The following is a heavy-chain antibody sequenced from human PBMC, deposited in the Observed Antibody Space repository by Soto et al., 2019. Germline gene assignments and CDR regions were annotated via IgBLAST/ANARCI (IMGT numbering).Heavy chain of an antibody. CDR3: ARVSLYYDILTGPFDY. CDR2: ISAYNGNT. D-gene: IGHD3-9*01. Sequence: ASVKVSCKASGYTSTSYGISWVRQAPGQGLEWMGWISAYNGNTNYAQKLQGRVTMTTDTSTSTAYMELRSLRSDDTAVYYCARVSLYYDILTGPFDYWGQGTLVTVSS. CDR1: GYTSTSYG. J-gene: IGHJ4*02. V-gene: IGHV1-18*01.